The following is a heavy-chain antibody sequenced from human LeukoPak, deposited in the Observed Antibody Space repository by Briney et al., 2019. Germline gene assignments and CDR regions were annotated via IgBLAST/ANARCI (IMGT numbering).Heavy chain of an antibody. CDR3: AREDGGSYLDY. V-gene: IGHV3-33*01. CDR2: IWYDGSNK. J-gene: IGHJ4*02. Sequence: PGGSLRLSCAASGFTFSNYGMHWVRQAPGKGVEWVAIIWYDGSNKYYADSVKGQFTISRDNSKNTLYLQMNSLRAEDTAVYYCAREDGGSYLDYWGQGTLVTVSS. D-gene: IGHD1-26*01. CDR1: GFTFSNYG.